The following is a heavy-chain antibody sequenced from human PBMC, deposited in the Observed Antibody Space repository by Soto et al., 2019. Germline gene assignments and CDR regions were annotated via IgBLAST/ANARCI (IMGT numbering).Heavy chain of an antibody. CDR3: ARDLPQFFEWPPPYYNNYYGMDV. V-gene: IGHV3-33*01. J-gene: IGHJ6*02. CDR2: IWYDGSDK. CDR1: GFTFSSYG. Sequence: QLQLVQSGGGVVQPGRSLRLSCTASGFTFSSYGMHWVRQAPGKGLEWVALIWYDGSDKYYAVPVKGRFPISRDNSKNTPYLEINRLRDEDTAVYYCARDLPQFFEWPPPYYNNYYGMDVWGQGTTVTVSS. D-gene: IGHD3-3*01.